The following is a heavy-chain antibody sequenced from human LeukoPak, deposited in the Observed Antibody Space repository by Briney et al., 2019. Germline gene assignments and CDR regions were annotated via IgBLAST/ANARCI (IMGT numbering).Heavy chain of an antibody. V-gene: IGHV3-9*01. D-gene: IGHD1-7*01. CDR2: ISWNSGSI. CDR3: AKDSWNYGEYYFDY. J-gene: IGHJ4*02. CDR1: GFTFDDYA. Sequence: GRSLRLSCAASGFTFDDYAMHWVRQAPGKGLEWVSGISWNSGSIGYADSVKGRFTISRDNAKNSLYLHMNSLRAEDTALYYCAKDSWNYGEYYFDYWGQGTLVTVSS.